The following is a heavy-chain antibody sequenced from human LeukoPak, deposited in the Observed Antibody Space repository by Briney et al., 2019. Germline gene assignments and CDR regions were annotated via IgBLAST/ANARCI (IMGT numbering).Heavy chain of an antibody. CDR1: GFTFNNYW. Sequence: GGSLRLSCAASGFTFNNYWMYWVRQAPGKGLVWVSRISSDGKTTNYADSVKGRFTISRDNAKNTLYLQMNSLRDEDTAVYYCARDITLTRGGRSDYWRQGTLVTVSA. CDR2: ISSDGKTT. D-gene: IGHD3-10*01. V-gene: IGHV3-74*01. J-gene: IGHJ4*02. CDR3: ARDITLTRGGRSDY.